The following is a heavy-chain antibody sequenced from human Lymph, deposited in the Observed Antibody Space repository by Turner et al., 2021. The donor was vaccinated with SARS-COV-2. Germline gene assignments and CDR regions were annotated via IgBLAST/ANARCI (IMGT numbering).Heavy chain of an antibody. J-gene: IGHJ6*02. CDR2: IWYDVSNK. V-gene: IGHV3-33*01. Sequence: QVQLVESGGGVVQPGRSLSLSCAASGFTFSRYGMHWVRQAPGKGLEWVAVIWYDVSNKYYADSVKGRFTISRDNSKNTLYLQMNSLRAEDTAVYYCARVKGYNGYDLRYYYGMDVWGQGTTVTVSS. D-gene: IGHD5-12*01. CDR3: ARVKGYNGYDLRYYYGMDV. CDR1: GFTFSRYG.